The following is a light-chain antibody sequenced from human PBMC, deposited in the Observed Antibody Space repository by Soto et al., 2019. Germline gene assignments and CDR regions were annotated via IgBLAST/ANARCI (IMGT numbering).Light chain of an antibody. Sequence: IVMTQSPATLSVSPGERATLSCRASQSVAYNLAWYQQKPGQAPRLLMSGISTRATGTPDRLSASGSGTNFTLTINRLEPEGLALYYCQQYGNSPPTFGQGTKVEIK. J-gene: IGKJ1*01. CDR3: QQYGNSPPT. CDR2: GIS. CDR1: QSVAYN. V-gene: IGKV3-20*01.